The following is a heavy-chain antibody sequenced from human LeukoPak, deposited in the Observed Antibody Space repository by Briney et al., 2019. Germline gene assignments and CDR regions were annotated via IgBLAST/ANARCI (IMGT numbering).Heavy chain of an antibody. CDR1: GFTFSSYG. V-gene: IGHV3-30*18. CDR3: AKGWMDYGMDV. CDR2: TSYDGGNK. Sequence: GRSLRLSCAASGFTFSSYGMHWVRQAPGKGLEWVAVTSYDGGNKYYADSVKGRFTISRDNSKNTLYLQMNSLRAEDTAVYYCAKGWMDYGMDVWGKGTTVTVSS. D-gene: IGHD2-2*03. J-gene: IGHJ6*04.